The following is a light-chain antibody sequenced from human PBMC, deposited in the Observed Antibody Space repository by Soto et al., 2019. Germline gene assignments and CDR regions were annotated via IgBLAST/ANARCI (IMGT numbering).Light chain of an antibody. CDR2: GTS. V-gene: IGKV3-20*01. CDR3: QQYNNWPIT. CDR1: QSVSSSF. J-gene: IGKJ5*01. Sequence: EVLLTQSPGTLSVSPGERATLSCRASQSVSSSFVAWFQQKPGQAPRLLIFGTSSRATGIPDRFSGSGSGTDYTLTISSLQSEDFAVYYCQQYNNWPITFGQGTRLEIK.